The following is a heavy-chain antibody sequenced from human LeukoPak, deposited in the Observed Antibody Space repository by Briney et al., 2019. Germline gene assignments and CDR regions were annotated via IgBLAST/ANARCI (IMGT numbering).Heavy chain of an antibody. Sequence: GGSLRLSCAASGFIFRRYGMSWVRRGPGKGLEWVSGISASGDWSSYADSVKGRFTISRDNSKTTLYLQMSSLRAEDTAVYYCQLSDSSPAYWGQGTLVTVSS. CDR1: GFIFRRYG. D-gene: IGHD6-6*01. CDR2: ISASGDWS. J-gene: IGHJ4*02. CDR3: QLSDSSPAY. V-gene: IGHV3-23*01.